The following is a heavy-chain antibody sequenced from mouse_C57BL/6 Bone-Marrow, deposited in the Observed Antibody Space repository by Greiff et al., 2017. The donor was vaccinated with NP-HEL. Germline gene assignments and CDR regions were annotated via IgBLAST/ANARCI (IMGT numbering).Heavy chain of an antibody. J-gene: IGHJ3*01. D-gene: IGHD1-1*01. Sequence: DVQLVEPGGGLVQPGGSLKLSCAASGFTFSDYGMAWVRQAPRKGLEWVAFISNLAYSIYYADTVTGRFTSSRENAKNTLYLEMSSLRSEDTAMYYCARLGYYGSRRFAYWGQGTLVTVSA. V-gene: IGHV5-15*01. CDR2: ISNLAYSI. CDR3: ARLGYYGSRRFAY. CDR1: GFTFSDYG.